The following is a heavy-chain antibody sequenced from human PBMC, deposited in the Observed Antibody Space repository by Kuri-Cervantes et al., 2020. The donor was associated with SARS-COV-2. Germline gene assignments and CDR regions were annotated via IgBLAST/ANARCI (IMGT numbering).Heavy chain of an antibody. CDR3: AGFPEWELLPFDI. CDR1: GFTFRTYG. Sequence: GESLKISCAASGFTFRTYGMHWVRQAPGKGLEWVALISYDEVHKYYADSVKCRFYISRDNSRNTLYLPMNSLRAEDTSVYYCAGFPEWELLPFDIWGQGTMVTVSS. CDR2: ISYDEVHK. V-gene: IGHV3-30*03. J-gene: IGHJ3*02. D-gene: IGHD1-26*01.